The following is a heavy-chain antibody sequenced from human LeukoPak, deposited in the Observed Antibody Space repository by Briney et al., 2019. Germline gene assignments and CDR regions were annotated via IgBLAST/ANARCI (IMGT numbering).Heavy chain of an antibody. CDR2: IYYSGST. CDR3: ARGRRIAANLGGYFDY. D-gene: IGHD6-13*01. CDR1: GGSISSYY. V-gene: IGHV4-59*08. J-gene: IGHJ4*02. Sequence: SETLSLTCTVSGGSISSYYWSWTRQPPGKGLEWIGYIYYSGSTNYNPSLKSRVTISVDTSKNQFSLKLSSVTAADTAVYYCARGRRIAANLGGYFDYWGQGTLVTVSS.